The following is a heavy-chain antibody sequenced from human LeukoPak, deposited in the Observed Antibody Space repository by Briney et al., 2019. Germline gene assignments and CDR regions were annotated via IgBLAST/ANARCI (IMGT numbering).Heavy chain of an antibody. CDR2: IYYSGST. J-gene: IGHJ3*02. D-gene: IGHD3-22*01. CDR3: ARVFSLYYYDSSGYYPDAFDI. CDR1: GGFISSGGYY. Sequence: SQTLSLTSTVSGGFISSGGYYWSWIRQHPGKGLEWIGYIYYSGSTYYNPSLKSRVTISVDTSKNQFSLKLSSVTAADTAVYYCARVFSLYYYDSSGYYPDAFDIWGQGTMVTVSS. V-gene: IGHV4-31*03.